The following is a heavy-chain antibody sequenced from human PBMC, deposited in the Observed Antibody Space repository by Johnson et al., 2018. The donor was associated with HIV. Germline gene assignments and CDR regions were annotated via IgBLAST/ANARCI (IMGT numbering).Heavy chain of an antibody. V-gene: IGHV3-7*03. D-gene: IGHD6-13*01. CDR1: GFTFGDSA. CDR2: IKQDGSEK. CDR3: AKDLPGYSSSWYGAFDI. J-gene: IGHJ3*02. Sequence: VQLVESGGGVVQSGRSLRLSCAASGFTFGDSAIHWVRQAPGKGLEWVANIKQDGSEKYYVGSVKGRFTVSRDNARKSLYLQMNSLRAEDTALYYCAKDLPGYSSSWYGAFDIWGQGTMVTVSS.